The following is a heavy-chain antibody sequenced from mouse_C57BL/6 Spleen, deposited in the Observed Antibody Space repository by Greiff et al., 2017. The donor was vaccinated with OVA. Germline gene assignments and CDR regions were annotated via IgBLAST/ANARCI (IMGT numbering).Heavy chain of an antibody. Sequence: EVKLLESGGGLVKPGGSLKLSCAASGFTFSSYAMSWVRQTPEKRLEWVATISDGGSYTYYPDNVKGRFTISRDNAKNNLYLQMSHLKSEDTAMYYCARVGTAQAYFDYWGQGTTLTVSS. J-gene: IGHJ2*01. CDR2: ISDGGSYT. D-gene: IGHD3-2*02. V-gene: IGHV5-4*03. CDR1: GFTFSSYA. CDR3: ARVGTAQAYFDY.